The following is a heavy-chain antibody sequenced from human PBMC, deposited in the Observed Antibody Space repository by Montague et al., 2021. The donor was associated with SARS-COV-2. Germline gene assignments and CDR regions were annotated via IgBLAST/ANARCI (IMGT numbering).Heavy chain of an antibody. D-gene: IGHD2-15*01. J-gene: IGHJ4*02. Sequence: TLSLTCTVSGGSISSGGYYWSWIRQHPGKGLEWIGYIYYSGSTHYNPSLKSRVTISVDTSTNQFSLKLSSVTAADTAVYYCARLTAGYCSGGSCYWGTGFDYWGQGTLVTVSS. V-gene: IGHV4-31*03. CDR1: GGSISSGGYY. CDR2: IYYSGST. CDR3: ARLTAGYCSGGSCYWGTGFDY.